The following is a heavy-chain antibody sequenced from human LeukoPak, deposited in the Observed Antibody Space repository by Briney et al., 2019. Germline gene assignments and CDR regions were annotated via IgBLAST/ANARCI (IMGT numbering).Heavy chain of an antibody. J-gene: IGHJ4*02. CDR3: ARSKDILTGYCFDY. V-gene: IGHV4-4*07. Sequence: SETLSLTCTVSGGSISSYYWSWIRQPAGKGLEWIGRIYTSGSTNYNPSLKSRVTMSVDTSKNQFSLKLSSVTAADTAVYYCARSKDILTGYCFDYWGQGTLVTVSS. D-gene: IGHD3-9*01. CDR1: GGSISSYY. CDR2: IYTSGST.